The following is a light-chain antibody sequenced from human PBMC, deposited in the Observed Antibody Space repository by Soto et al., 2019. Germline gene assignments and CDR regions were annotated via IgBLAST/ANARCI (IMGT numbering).Light chain of an antibody. Sequence: DIQMTQSPPSLSASVGDRVTITCRASQSINSHLNWYLQKPGKAPKLLIYAASSLQRGVPSRFSGSGSGTDFTLTVSSLQPEDFATYYCQQSYTIPFTFGPGTKVDVK. V-gene: IGKV1-39*01. CDR1: QSINSH. CDR3: QQSYTIPFT. J-gene: IGKJ3*01. CDR2: AAS.